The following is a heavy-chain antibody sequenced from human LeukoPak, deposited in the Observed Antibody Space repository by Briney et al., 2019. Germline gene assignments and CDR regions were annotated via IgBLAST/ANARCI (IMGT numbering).Heavy chain of an antibody. V-gene: IGHV3-21*01. CDR3: ARDRVGAVAGTRRHYYYGMDV. Sequence: GGSLRLSCAASGFTSSSYSMNWVRQAPGKGLEWVSSISSSSYIYYADSVKGRFTISRDNDKNSLYLQMNSLRAEDTAVYYCARDRVGAVAGTRRHYYYGMDVWGQGTTVTVSS. CDR1: GFTSSSYS. J-gene: IGHJ6*02. D-gene: IGHD6-19*01. CDR2: ISSSSYI.